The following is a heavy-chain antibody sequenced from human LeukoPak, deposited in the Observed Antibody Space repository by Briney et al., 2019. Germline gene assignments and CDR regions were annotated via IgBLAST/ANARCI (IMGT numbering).Heavy chain of an antibody. J-gene: IGHJ4*01. CDR1: GGSISSYY. D-gene: IGHD3-22*01. CDR3: ARDEAGSGYIDY. V-gene: IGHV4-4*07. Sequence: SETLSLTCTVPGGSISSYYWSWIRQPPGKGLEWIGRIYISGTTNYNSSLKSRITMSLDTSKNQLSLKLSSVTAADTAVYYCARDEAGSGYIDYWGQGTLVTVSS. CDR2: IYISGTT.